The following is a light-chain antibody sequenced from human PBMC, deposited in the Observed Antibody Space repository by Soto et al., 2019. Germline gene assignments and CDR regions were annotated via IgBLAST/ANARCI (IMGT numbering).Light chain of an antibody. V-gene: IGLV1-44*01. CDR2: SNN. CDR1: SSNIGSNT. CDR3: AAWDASLTGVV. J-gene: IGLJ3*02. Sequence: QSALTQPPSASGTPGQRVTISCSGSSSNIGSNTVNWYQQLPGTAPKLLIYSNNQRPSGVPDRFSGSKSGTSVSLSISGLQSEDEADYYCAAWDASLTGVVFGRGTKLTVL.